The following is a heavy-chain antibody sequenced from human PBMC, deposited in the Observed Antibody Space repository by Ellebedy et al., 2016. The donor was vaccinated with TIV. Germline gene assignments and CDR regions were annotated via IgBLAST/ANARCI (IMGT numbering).Heavy chain of an antibody. V-gene: IGHV3-23*01. Sequence: GESLKISCAASGFSFNSYAMTWVRQAPGKGLEWVSAVNSRSTTTYYADSVKGRFTISRDNSKNTLYLQMNSLRAEDTAIYYCARGTIVPAAPFDPWGQGTLVTVSS. CDR3: ARGTIVPAAPFDP. CDR1: GFSFNSYA. J-gene: IGHJ5*02. CDR2: VNSRSTTT. D-gene: IGHD2-2*01.